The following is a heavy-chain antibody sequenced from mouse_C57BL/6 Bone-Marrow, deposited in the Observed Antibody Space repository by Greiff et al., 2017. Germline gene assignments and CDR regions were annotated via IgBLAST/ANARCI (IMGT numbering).Heavy chain of an antibody. CDR1: GYTFTSYW. Sequence: QVQLQQPGAELVKPRASVKLSCKASGYTFTSYWMQWVKQRPGQGLEWIGEIDPSDSYTNYNQKFKGKATLTVDTSSSTAYMQLSSLTSEDSAVYYCARLDSNFAMDYWGQGTSVTVSS. D-gene: IGHD2-5*01. CDR2: IDPSDSYT. J-gene: IGHJ4*01. V-gene: IGHV1-50*01. CDR3: ARLDSNFAMDY.